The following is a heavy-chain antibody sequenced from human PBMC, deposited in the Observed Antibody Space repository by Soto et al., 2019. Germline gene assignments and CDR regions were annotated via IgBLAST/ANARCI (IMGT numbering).Heavy chain of an antibody. CDR1: SGSIGTYF. Sequence: SETLSLTCTVSSGSIGTYFWSWIRQPPGKGLEWIGYIYYSGTTNYNPSLKSRVTIFLDTSKNQFSLRLSSVTAADTAVYYCARGGWYLHDAFDIWGQGTMVTVSS. CDR3: ARGGWYLHDAFDI. V-gene: IGHV4-59*01. CDR2: IYYSGTT. D-gene: IGHD6-19*01. J-gene: IGHJ3*02.